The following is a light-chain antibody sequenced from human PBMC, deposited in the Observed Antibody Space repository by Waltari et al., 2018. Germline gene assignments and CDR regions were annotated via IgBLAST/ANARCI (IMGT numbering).Light chain of an antibody. Sequence: QSALTQLASVSGSPGQSITISCTRSSSDLGGYSFVPWYQQHPGKAPKLMIYDVSHRPSGVSNRFSGSKSGNTASLTISGLQPEDEADYYCSSYTSIIPPFLFGTGTKVTVL. J-gene: IGLJ1*01. CDR3: SSYTSIIPPFL. CDR1: SSDLGGYSF. CDR2: DVS. V-gene: IGLV2-14*01.